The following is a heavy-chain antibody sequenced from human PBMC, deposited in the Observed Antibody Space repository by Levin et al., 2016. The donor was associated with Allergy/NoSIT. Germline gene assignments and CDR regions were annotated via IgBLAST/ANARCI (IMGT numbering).Heavy chain of an antibody. V-gene: IGHV1-18*01. J-gene: IGHJ6*02. D-gene: IGHD3-10*01. CDR3: ARDRGVTMVRGVIMGGFDYYYYGMDV. CDR2: ISAYNGNT. Sequence: ASVKVSCKASGYTFTSYGISWVRQAPGQGLEWMGWISAYNGNTNYAQRLQGRVTMTTDTSTSTAYMELRSLRSDDTAVYYCARDRGVTMVRGVIMGGFDYYYYGMDVWGQGTTVTVSS. CDR1: GYTFTSYG.